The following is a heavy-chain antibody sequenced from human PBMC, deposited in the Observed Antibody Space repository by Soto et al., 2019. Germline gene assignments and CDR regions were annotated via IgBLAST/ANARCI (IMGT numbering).Heavy chain of an antibody. CDR1: GFTFSNYA. V-gene: IGHV3-23*01. D-gene: IGHD3-10*01. J-gene: IGHJ4*02. Sequence: EVQLLESGGGLVQPGGSLRLSCAASGFTFSNYAMSWVRQAPGTGLEWGSTISGSGGSTYYADSVKGRFTISRDNSKNTLYLQMNGLRAEDTAIYYCANGDYGSGYDYWGQGTLVTVSS. CDR2: ISGSGGST. CDR3: ANGDYGSGYDY.